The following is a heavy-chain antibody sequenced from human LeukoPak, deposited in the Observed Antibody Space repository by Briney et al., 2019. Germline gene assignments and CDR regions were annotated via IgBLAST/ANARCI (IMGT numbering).Heavy chain of an antibody. V-gene: IGHV5-51*01. Sequence: GESLKISCKGSGYSFITYWIGWVRQMPGKGLEWMGIIYAGDSDTRYSPSFQGQVTISADKSISTAYLQWSSLKASDTAMYYCAIPLGVDGYSYGLHWGQGTLVTVSP. D-gene: IGHD5-12*01. CDR3: AIPLGVDGYSYGLH. J-gene: IGHJ4*02. CDR2: IYAGDSDT. CDR1: GYSFITYW.